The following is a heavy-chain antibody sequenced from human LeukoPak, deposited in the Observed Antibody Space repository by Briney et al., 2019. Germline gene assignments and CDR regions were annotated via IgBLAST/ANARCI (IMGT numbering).Heavy chain of an antibody. D-gene: IGHD3-22*01. Sequence: ASVKVSCKASGYTFTRYDIHWVRQAPGQGLEWMGIINPSGGSTSYAQKFQGRVTMTRDTSTSTVYMELSSLRSEDTAVYYCARDLHHRGYYDTSGPYGIWGQGTLVTVPS. V-gene: IGHV1-46*01. CDR1: GYTFTRYD. J-gene: IGHJ3*02. CDR2: INPSGGST. CDR3: ARDLHHRGYYDTSGPYGI.